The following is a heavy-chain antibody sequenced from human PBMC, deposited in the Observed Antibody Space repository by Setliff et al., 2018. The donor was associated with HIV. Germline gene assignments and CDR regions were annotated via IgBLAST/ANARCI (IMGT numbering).Heavy chain of an antibody. CDR2: VYYNWAT. CDR1: GDSFNGSHYL. J-gene: IGHJ4*02. V-gene: IGHV4-39*07. CDR3: AREPDY. Sequence: SETLSLTCTVSGDSFNGSHYLWGWIRQPPGKGLEWVGNVYYNWATYYNPSLKNRVTISVDTSKNQFSLRLTSVTAAATAVYYGAREPDYWGQGILVTVSS.